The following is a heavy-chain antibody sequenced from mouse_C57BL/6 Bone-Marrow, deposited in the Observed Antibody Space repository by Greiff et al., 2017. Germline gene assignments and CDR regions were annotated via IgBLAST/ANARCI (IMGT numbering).Heavy chain of an antibody. CDR3: ARRRSFDY. Sequence: QVQLQQPGAELVRPGSSVKLSCKASGYTFTSYWMHWVKQRPIQGLEWIGNIDPSDSETHYNQKFKDKATLTADKSSSTAYMQLCSLTSEDSAVYYCARRRSFDYWGQGTTLTVSS. J-gene: IGHJ2*01. CDR1: GYTFTSYW. CDR2: IDPSDSET. V-gene: IGHV1-52*01. D-gene: IGHD1-1*01.